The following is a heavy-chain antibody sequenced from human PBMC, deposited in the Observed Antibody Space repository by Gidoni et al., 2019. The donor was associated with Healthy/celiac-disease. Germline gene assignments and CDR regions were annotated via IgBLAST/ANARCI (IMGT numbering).Heavy chain of an antibody. CDR1: GYTFPGYY. V-gene: IGHV1-2*06. D-gene: IGHD1-1*01. CDR3: ARSPGSINWNDEDY. J-gene: IGHJ4*02. CDR2: INPNSGGT. Sequence: QVQLVQSGAEVTTPGPSVKVSCKASGYTFPGYYMHWVRQAPGQGLEWMGRINPNSGGTNYAQKFQGRVTMTRDTSISTAYMELSRLRSDDTAVYYCARSPGSINWNDEDYWGQGTLVTVSS.